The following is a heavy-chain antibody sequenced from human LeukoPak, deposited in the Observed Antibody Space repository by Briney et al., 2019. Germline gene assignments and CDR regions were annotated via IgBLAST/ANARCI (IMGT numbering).Heavy chain of an antibody. CDR3: SKGSTEG. CDR1: GFTFSRYT. Sequence: GGSLRLSCAGSGFTFSRYTFNWVRQAPGRGLEWVSAISGESKYIYYTDSVKGRFTISRDNARNSVYLQMNSLGVEDTAVYYCSKGSTEGWGQGTLVTVSS. J-gene: IGHJ4*02. D-gene: IGHD2-2*01. CDR2: ISGESKYI. V-gene: IGHV3-21*01.